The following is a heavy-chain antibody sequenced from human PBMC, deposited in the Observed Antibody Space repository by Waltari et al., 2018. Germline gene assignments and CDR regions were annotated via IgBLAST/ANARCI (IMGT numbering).Heavy chain of an antibody. CDR1: GGTFSSYA. Sequence: QVQLVQSGAEVKKPGSSVKVSCKASGGTFSSYAISWVRQAPGQGLEWMGGIIPIFGTANYAQKFQGRVTITADESTSTAYMELSSLRSEDTAVYYCARDRDYYDSSGYGAFDIWGQGTMVTVSS. CDR3: ARDRDYYDSSGYGAFDI. J-gene: IGHJ3*02. V-gene: IGHV1-69*01. CDR2: IIPIFGTA. D-gene: IGHD3-22*01.